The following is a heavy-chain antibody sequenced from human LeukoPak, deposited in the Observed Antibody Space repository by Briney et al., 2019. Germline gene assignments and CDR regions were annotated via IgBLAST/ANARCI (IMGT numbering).Heavy chain of an antibody. CDR3: ARDYYDSSGYFEYFQH. CDR1: GFTFSSYA. D-gene: IGHD3-22*01. V-gene: IGHV3-53*01. Sequence: GGSLRLSCAASGFTFSSYAMHWVRQAPGKGLEWVSVIYSGGSTYYADSVKGRFTISRDNSKNTLYLQMNSLRAEDTAVYYCARDYYDSSGYFEYFQHWGQGTLVTVSS. CDR2: IYSGGST. J-gene: IGHJ1*01.